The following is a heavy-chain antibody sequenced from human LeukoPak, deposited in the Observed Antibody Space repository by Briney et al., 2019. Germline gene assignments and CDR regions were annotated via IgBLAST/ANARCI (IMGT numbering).Heavy chain of an antibody. CDR2: ISSGSEK. CDR1: GFTFSIFP. D-gene: IGHD3-3*01. CDR3: ARDLELSAVYYFDS. J-gene: IGHJ4*02. V-gene: IGHV3-30*04. Sequence: GRSLRLSCEASGFTFSIFPMHWVRQAPGKGLEWVALISSGSEKYYADPVKGRFTISRDNSKNMPYLQMNSLRADDTAVYYCARDLELSAVYYFDSWGQGTLVIVSS.